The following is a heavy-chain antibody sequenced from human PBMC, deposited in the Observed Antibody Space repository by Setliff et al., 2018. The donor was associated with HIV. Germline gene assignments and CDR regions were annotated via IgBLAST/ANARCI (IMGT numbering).Heavy chain of an antibody. D-gene: IGHD1-26*01. CDR1: GFTFTNYA. Sequence: GGSLRLSCAASGFTFTNYAMHWVRQAPGKGLEWVAVLSYDGNHYYYADSVRGRFSISRDNSKNTLFLQMNNLRPEDTAVYCCAKDIATVVGAMEYYFDYWGQGTLVTVSS. V-gene: IGHV3-30*14. CDR2: LSYDGNHY. CDR3: AKDIATVVGAMEYYFDY. J-gene: IGHJ4*02.